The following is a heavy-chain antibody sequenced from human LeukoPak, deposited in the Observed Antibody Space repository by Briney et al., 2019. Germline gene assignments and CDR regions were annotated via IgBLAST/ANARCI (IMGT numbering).Heavy chain of an antibody. V-gene: IGHV3-30*02. CDR1: GFTFTSFG. CDR3: AKVRSPGITIFGVGDDY. CDR2: IRNDGDVI. D-gene: IGHD3-3*01. Sequence: GGSLRLSCAASGFTFTSFGIQWVCQTPGKGLEWVAFIRNDGDVIYYADSVKGRFTISRDNSKSTVSLQMNSLRAEDTAVYYCAKVRSPGITIFGVGDDYWGQGTLVTVSS. J-gene: IGHJ4*02.